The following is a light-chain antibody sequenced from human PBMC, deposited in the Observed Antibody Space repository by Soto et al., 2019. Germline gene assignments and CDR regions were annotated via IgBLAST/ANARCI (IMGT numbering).Light chain of an antibody. CDR2: GSS. J-gene: IGKJ1*01. V-gene: IGKV3-15*01. CDR1: QSVSSN. Sequence: EIVMTQFPATLSVSPGERATLSCRASQSVSSNLAWYQQKPGQAPRPLIYGSSTRATGIPARFSGSGSGTEFTLTISSLQSEDFAVYYCQQYNNWPRWTFGQGTKVDIK. CDR3: QQYNNWPRWT.